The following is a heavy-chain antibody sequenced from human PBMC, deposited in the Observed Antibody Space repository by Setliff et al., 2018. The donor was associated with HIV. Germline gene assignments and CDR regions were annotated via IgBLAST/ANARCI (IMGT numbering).Heavy chain of an antibody. Sequence: SETLSLTCAVYSGSSSGYYWSWIRQPPGKGLEWIGEINHSGSTKYNPSLKSRVTISIDTSKNQFSLKLTSVTAADTAVYYCGGSYFYDSSGFYSNNWFDPWGQGTLVTVSS. D-gene: IGHD3-22*01. J-gene: IGHJ5*02. CDR1: SGSSSGYY. CDR3: GGSYFYDSSGFYSNNWFDP. V-gene: IGHV4-34*01. CDR2: INHSGST.